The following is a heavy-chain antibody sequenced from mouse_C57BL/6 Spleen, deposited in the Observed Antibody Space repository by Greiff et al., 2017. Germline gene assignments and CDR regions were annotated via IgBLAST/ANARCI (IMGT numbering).Heavy chain of an antibody. J-gene: IGHJ4*01. D-gene: IGHD2-2*01. Sequence: QVQLKESGPGLVAPSQSLSITCTFSGFSLTSYAISWVRQPPGKGLEWLGVIWTGGGTNYNSSLKSRLSISKDHSKSQVFLKMISLQTDDTASYYCARSYGYDDYAMDYWGQGTSVTVSS. CDR1: GFSLTSYA. V-gene: IGHV2-9-1*01. CDR3: ARSYGYDDYAMDY. CDR2: IWTGGGT.